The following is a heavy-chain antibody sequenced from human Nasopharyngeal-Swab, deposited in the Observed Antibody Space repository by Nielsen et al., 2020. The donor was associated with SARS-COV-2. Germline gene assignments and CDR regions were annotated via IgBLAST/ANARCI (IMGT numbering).Heavy chain of an antibody. J-gene: IGHJ6*02. Sequence: GESLKISCKGSGYRFASNWIVWVRQMPGKGLEWMGNIYPRDSDTRYSPSFQGQVTISADKSISTAYLQWSSLKASDTAMYYCVRPEGVATSFKYYFQYGMDVWGQGTMVTVPS. V-gene: IGHV5-51*01. D-gene: IGHD5-12*01. CDR3: VRPEGVATSFKYYFQYGMDV. CDR1: GYRFASNW. CDR2: IYPRDSDT.